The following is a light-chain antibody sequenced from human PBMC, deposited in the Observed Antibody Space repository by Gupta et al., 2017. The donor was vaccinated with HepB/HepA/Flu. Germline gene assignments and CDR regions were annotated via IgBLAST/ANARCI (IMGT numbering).Light chain of an antibody. CDR1: QSVSSY. Sequence: EIVLTQSPATLSLSPGERATLSCRASQSVSSYLAWYQQKPGQAPRLLIFDASNRATGIPARFSGSGDGTDFTLTISRLEPEDSAVYYGQQRSSWVTFGQGTRLDIK. CDR3: QQRSSWVT. V-gene: IGKV3-11*01. CDR2: DAS. J-gene: IGKJ5*01.